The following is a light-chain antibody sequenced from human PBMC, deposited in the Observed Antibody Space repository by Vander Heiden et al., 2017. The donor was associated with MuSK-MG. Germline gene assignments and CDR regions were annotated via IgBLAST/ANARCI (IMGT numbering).Light chain of an antibody. Sequence: QSVLTQPPSASGTPGQRVTLPCSGSSSNIGSNTVNWYQQLPGTAPKLLIFSNNQRPSGVPDRFSGSKSGTSASLAISGLQSEDEADYYCAAWDDSLNGHVVFGGGTKLTVV. CDR1: SSNIGSNT. V-gene: IGLV1-44*01. CDR2: SNN. CDR3: AAWDDSLNGHVV. J-gene: IGLJ2*01.